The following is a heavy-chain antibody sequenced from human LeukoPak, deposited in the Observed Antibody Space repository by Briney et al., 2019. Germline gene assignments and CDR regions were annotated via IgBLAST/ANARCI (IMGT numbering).Heavy chain of an antibody. J-gene: IGHJ4*02. Sequence: PSETLSLTCTVSGGSISSSSYYWGWIRQPPGKGLEWIGSIYHSGSTYYNPSLKSRVTISVDTSKNQFSLKLSSVTAADTAVYYCAGLWLVRGKDYWGQGTLVTVSS. V-gene: IGHV4-39*07. CDR3: AGLWLVRGKDY. CDR2: IYHSGST. CDR1: GGSISSSSYY. D-gene: IGHD5-18*01.